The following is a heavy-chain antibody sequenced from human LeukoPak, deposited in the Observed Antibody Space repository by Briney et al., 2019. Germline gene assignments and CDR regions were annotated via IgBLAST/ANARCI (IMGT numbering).Heavy chain of an antibody. CDR3: ARSWVTGSVYYMDV. Sequence: GQSLKISCKGSGYSFTSYWIGWVRQMPGKGLEWMGIIYTGDSDTRYSTSFQGQVTNSADKSISTAYLQWSSLKASDTAMYYCARSWVTGSVYYMDVWGKGTTVTVSS. J-gene: IGHJ6*03. CDR2: IYTGDSDT. V-gene: IGHV5-51*01. CDR1: GYSFTSYW. D-gene: IGHD7-27*01.